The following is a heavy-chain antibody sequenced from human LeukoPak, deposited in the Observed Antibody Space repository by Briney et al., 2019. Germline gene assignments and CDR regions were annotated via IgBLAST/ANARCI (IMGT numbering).Heavy chain of an antibody. J-gene: IGHJ4*02. Sequence: PGGSLRLSCAASGFTFSRYWMSWVRQAPGKRLEWVANIKEDGSEKYYVDSVKGRFTISRDNAKNSLYLQMNSLRAEDTAVYYCARDGVQFVEDYWGQGTLVTVSS. D-gene: IGHD3-16*01. CDR1: GFTFSRYW. CDR2: IKEDGSEK. V-gene: IGHV3-7*01. CDR3: ARDGVQFVEDY.